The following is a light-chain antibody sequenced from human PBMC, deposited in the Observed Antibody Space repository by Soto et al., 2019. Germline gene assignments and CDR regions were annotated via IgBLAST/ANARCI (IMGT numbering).Light chain of an antibody. CDR1: QDISNY. J-gene: IGKJ1*01. CDR3: QQYDNLPRT. CDR2: DAS. Sequence: DIQMTQSPSSLSASVGDRVTITCQASQDISNYLNWYQQKPGKATKLLIYDASNLETGVPSRFSGSGSGTDFTLTISSLQPEDIATYYCQQYDNLPRTFGQGTKVEIK. V-gene: IGKV1-33*01.